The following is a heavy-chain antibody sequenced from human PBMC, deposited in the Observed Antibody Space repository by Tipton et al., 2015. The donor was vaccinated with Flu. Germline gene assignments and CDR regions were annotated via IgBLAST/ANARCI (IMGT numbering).Heavy chain of an antibody. CDR3: ATTTYYYGSGTHDY. CDR2: INHSGST. Sequence: LRLSCAVYGGSLSGYYWSWIRQTPGKGLEWIGEINHSGSTNYNPSLKSRVTISVDTSKNQFSLKLTSVTAADTAVYFCATTTYYYGSGTHDYWGQGTLVTVSS. CDR1: GGSLSGYY. V-gene: IGHV4-34*01. D-gene: IGHD3-10*01. J-gene: IGHJ4*02.